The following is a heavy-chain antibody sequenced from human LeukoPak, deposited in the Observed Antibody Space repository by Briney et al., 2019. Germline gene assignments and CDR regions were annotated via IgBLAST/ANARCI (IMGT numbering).Heavy chain of an antibody. V-gene: IGHV1-18*01. CDR1: GYTFTSYG. Sequence: GASVKVSCKASGYTFTSYGISWVRQAPGRGLEWMGWISAYNGNTNYAQKLQGRVTMTTDTSTSTAYMELRSLRSDDTAVYYCAREGVRGYCSSTSCSIYYYGMDVWGQGTTVTVSS. D-gene: IGHD2-2*01. J-gene: IGHJ6*02. CDR3: AREGVRGYCSSTSCSIYYYGMDV. CDR2: ISAYNGNT.